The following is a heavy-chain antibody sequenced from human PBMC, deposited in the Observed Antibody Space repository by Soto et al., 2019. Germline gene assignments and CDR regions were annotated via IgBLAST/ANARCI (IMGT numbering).Heavy chain of an antibody. CDR2: IYHSGST. J-gene: IGHJ5*02. CDR3: ATLKSYPIFGPYNWFDP. V-gene: IGHV4-4*02. Sequence: QVQLQESGPGLVKPSATLSLTCAVSGVSVSSNNWWSWVRQPPGKGLEWIGDIYHSGSTNYNPSLKSRVTISVDKSKNQFSLKLSSMTSADTAVYYCATLKSYPIFGPYNWFDPWGQGSLVTVSS. D-gene: IGHD3-3*01. CDR1: GVSVSSNNW.